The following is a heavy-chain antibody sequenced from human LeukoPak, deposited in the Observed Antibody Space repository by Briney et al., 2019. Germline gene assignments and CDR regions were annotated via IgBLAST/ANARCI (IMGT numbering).Heavy chain of an antibody. CDR2: MNPNSGNT. V-gene: IGHV1-8*01. J-gene: IGHJ6*02. D-gene: IGHD5-18*01. Sequence: ASVKVSCKASGYTFTSYDINWVRQATGQGLEWMGWMNPNSGNTGYAQKFQGRVTMTRNTSISTAYMELSSLRSEDTAVYYCARLGAQLWSPYYYYGIDVWGQGTTVTVSS. CDR1: GYTFTSYD. CDR3: ARLGAQLWSPYYYYGIDV.